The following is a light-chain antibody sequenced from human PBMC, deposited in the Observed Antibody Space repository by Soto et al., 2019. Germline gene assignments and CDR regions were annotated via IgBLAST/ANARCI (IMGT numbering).Light chain of an antibody. CDR2: DVS. CDR1: SSDDGGYNY. V-gene: IGLV2-14*01. Sequence: QSALTQPASVSGSPGQSITISCTGTSSDDGGYNYVSWYQQHPGKAPKLMIYDVSNRPSGVSNRFSGSKSGNTASLTISGLHAEDEADYYCSSYTSSSFYVFGTGTKLTVL. J-gene: IGLJ1*01. CDR3: SSYTSSSFYV.